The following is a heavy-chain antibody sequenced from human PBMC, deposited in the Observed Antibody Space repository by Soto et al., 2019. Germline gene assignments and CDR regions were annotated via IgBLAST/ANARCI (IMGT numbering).Heavy chain of an antibody. Sequence: SETLSLTCTVSGGSISSSSYFWGWIRQPPGKGLEWIGSIYYSGSTYYNPSLKSRVTVSVDTSKNQFSLKLSSVTAADTAVYYCARHRSDFWFDPWGQGTLVTVSS. CDR2: IYYSGST. CDR1: GGSISSSSYF. V-gene: IGHV4-39*01. CDR3: ARHRSDFWFDP. D-gene: IGHD2-15*01. J-gene: IGHJ5*02.